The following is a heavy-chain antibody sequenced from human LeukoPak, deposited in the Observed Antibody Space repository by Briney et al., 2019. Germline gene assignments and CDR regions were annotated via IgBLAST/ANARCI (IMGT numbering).Heavy chain of an antibody. CDR3: ARDVHTIYSSSWYEMGYYFDY. CDR1: GGSISSSSYY. V-gene: IGHV4-39*07. D-gene: IGHD6-13*01. J-gene: IGHJ4*02. Sequence: SETLSLTCTVSGGSISSSSYYWGLIRQPPGKGLEWIGSIYYSGSTYYNPSLKSRVTISVDTSKNQFSLKLSSVTAADTAVYYCARDVHTIYSSSWYEMGYYFDYWGQGTLVTVSS. CDR2: IYYSGST.